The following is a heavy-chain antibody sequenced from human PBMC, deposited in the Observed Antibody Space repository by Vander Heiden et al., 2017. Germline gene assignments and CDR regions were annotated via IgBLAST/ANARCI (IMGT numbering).Heavy chain of an antibody. D-gene: IGHD3-10*01. CDR3: AKGHTMVRGTFLWAFDI. Sequence: EVQLVESGGGLVQPGRSLRLSCAAPGFTFDDYAMHWVRQAPGKGLEWVSGISWNSGSIGYADSVKGRFTISRDNAKNSLYLQMNSLRAEDTALYYCAKGHTMVRGTFLWAFDIWGQGTMVTVSS. CDR1: GFTFDDYA. J-gene: IGHJ3*02. V-gene: IGHV3-9*01. CDR2: ISWNSGSI.